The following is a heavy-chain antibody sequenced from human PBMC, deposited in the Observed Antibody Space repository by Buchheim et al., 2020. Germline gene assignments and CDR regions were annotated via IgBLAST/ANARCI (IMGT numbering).Heavy chain of an antibody. D-gene: IGHD3-10*01. CDR2: TSHDGSHK. Sequence: QVQLVESGGGVVQPGGSLRLSCAASAFTFSHFAMHWVRQAPGKGLEWVSVTSHDGSHKYHADSVKGRFTISRDNSKNTLYVQMNTLRAEDTAVYYCARASEDTMIRGLLYGMDVWGQGTT. CDR3: ARASEDTMIRGLLYGMDV. CDR1: AFTFSHFA. J-gene: IGHJ6*02. V-gene: IGHV3-30-3*01.